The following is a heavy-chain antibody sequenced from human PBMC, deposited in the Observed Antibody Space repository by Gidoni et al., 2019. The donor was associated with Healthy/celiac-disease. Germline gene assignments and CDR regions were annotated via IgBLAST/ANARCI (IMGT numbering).Heavy chain of an antibody. CDR1: GYNFTSYD. CDR3: ASHYDFWSGYSIHSYYYGMDV. D-gene: IGHD3-3*01. V-gene: IGHV1-8*01. J-gene: IGHJ6*02. Sequence: QVQLVQSGAEVKKPGASVKVSCKASGYNFTSYDINWVRQATGQGLEWMGWMNPNSGNTGYAQKFQGRVTMTRNTSISTAYMELSSLRSEDTAVYYCASHYDFWSGYSIHSYYYGMDVWGQGTTVTVSS. CDR2: MNPNSGNT.